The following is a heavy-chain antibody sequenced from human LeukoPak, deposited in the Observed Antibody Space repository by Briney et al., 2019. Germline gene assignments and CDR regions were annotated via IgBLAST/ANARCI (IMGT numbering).Heavy chain of an antibody. D-gene: IGHD2-8*01. CDR1: GFTFTRYS. V-gene: IGHV1-18*01. CDR2: ISDYNGNT. Sequence: ASVKVSCKASGFTFTRYSITWVRQAPGKGHEGMGRISDYNGNTNYAQKYQGRVTMTTDTSTRTAYMELRSLRSDDTAVYYCARVVRSDSFDYDYYYAMDVWGQGTTVTVSS. CDR3: ARVVRSDSFDYDYYYAMDV. J-gene: IGHJ6*02.